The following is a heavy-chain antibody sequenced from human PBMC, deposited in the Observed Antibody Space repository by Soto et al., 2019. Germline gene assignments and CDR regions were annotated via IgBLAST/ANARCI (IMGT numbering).Heavy chain of an antibody. CDR3: SRRRYDFWSGYSNYYYYYGMDV. J-gene: IGHJ6*02. CDR2: FYYSGST. V-gene: IGHV4-39*01. D-gene: IGHD3-3*01. CDR1: GGSISTGGYY. Sequence: PSETLSLTCTVSGGSISTGGYYWNWIRQHPGKGLEWIGYFYYSGSTYYNPSLKSRVTISVDTSKKQFSLKLSSVTAADTAVYYCSRRRYDFWSGYSNYYYYYGMDVWGQGTTVTVSS.